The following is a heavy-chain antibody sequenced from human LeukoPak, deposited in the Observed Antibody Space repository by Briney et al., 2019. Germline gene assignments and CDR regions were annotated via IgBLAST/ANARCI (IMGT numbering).Heavy chain of an antibody. CDR2: TNPNSGNT. CDR3: RADILRYGMDV. V-gene: IGHV1-8*01. J-gene: IGHJ6*02. CDR1: GYTFTSYD. Sequence: ASVKVSCKASGYTFTSYDINWVRQATGQGLEWMGWTNPNSGNTGYAQKFQGRVTMTRNTSISTAYMELSSLRSEDTAVYYCRADILRYGMDVWGQGTTVTVSS. D-gene: IGHD3-9*01.